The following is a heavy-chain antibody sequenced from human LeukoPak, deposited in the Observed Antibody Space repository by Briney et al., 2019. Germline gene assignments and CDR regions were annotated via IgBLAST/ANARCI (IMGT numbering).Heavy chain of an antibody. CDR2: IYYSGST. CDR3: ARDSLLVGYFDY. D-gene: IGHD6-13*01. Sequence: SETLSLTCTVSGGSISSYYWSWIRQPPGKGLEWIGYIYYSGSTNYNPSLKSRVTISVDTSKNQFSLKLSSATAADTAVYYCARDSLLVGYFDYWGQGTLVTVSS. CDR1: GGSISSYY. J-gene: IGHJ4*02. V-gene: IGHV4-59*01.